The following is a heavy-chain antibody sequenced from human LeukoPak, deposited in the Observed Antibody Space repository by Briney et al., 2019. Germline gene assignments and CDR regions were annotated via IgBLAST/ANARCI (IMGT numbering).Heavy chain of an antibody. CDR3: ARADQYYDFWSAGWYFDY. Sequence: SETLSLTCAVYGGSFSGYYWSWIRQPPGKGLEWIGEINHSGSTNYNPSLKSRVTISVDTSKNQFSLKLSSVTAADTAVYYCARADQYYDFWSAGWYFDYWGQGTLVTVSS. CDR2: INHSGST. CDR1: GGSFSGYY. D-gene: IGHD3-3*01. V-gene: IGHV4-34*01. J-gene: IGHJ4*02.